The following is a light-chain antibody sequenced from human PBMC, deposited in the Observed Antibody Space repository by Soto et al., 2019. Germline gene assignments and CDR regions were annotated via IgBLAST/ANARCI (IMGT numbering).Light chain of an antibody. CDR3: QQRSNWPPLFT. V-gene: IGKV3-11*01. CDR2: DAS. CDR1: RCVSSY. Sequence: EIVLTQSPATLSLSPGERATLSCRASRCVSSYLAWYQQKPGQAPRLLIYDASNRATGIPARFSGSGSGTDFTLTISSLEPEDFAVYYCQQRSNWPPLFTFGAGTKVDIK. J-gene: IGKJ3*01.